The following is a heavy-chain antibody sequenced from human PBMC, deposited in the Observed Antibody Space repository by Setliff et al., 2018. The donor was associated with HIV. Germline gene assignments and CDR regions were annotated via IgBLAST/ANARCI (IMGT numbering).Heavy chain of an antibody. V-gene: IGHV4-39*01. D-gene: IGHD6-19*01. CDR3: ARRRGQKATGWYYFDF. Sequence: PSETLSLTCTVYGGFIKNSNYYWGWIRQPPGKGLEWIGNIHYSGRTYYNPSLKSRVTISVDTSKRQFSLKLSSVTAGDSALYYCARRRGQKATGWYYFDFWGQGALVTVSS. J-gene: IGHJ4*02. CDR2: IHYSGRT. CDR1: GGFIKNSNYY.